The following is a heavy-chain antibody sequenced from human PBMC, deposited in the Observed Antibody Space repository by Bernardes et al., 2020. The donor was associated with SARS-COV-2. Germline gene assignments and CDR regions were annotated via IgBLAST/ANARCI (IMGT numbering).Heavy chain of an antibody. Sequence: GGSLILSCAASGFNFGSYGMVWVRQAPGQGLEWVAFIRYDGANKYYADSVKGRFTISRDNSKNTLYLEMNSLRAEDTAVYYCAKELNWNHFDYWGQGSLVSVSS. CDR2: IRYDGANK. V-gene: IGHV3-30*02. CDR3: AKELNWNHFDY. D-gene: IGHD1-20*01. CDR1: GFNFGSYG. J-gene: IGHJ4*02.